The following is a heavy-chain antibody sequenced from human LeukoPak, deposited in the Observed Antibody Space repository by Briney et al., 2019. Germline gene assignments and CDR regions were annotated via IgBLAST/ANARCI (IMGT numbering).Heavy chain of an antibody. J-gene: IGHJ4*02. CDR2: INPNSGGT. CDR3: ARAPLAKYCSSTSCYPYYFDY. CDR1: GYTFTGYY. V-gene: IGHV1-2*06. Sequence: ASVKVSCKASGYTFTGYYMNWVRQAPGQGLEWMGRINPNSGGTNYAQKFQGGVTMTRDTSISTAYMELSRLRSDDTAVYYCARAPLAKYCSSTSCYPYYFDYWGQGTLVTVSS. D-gene: IGHD2-2*01.